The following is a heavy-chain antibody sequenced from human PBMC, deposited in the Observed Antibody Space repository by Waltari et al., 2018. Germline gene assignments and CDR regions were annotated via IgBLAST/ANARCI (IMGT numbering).Heavy chain of an antibody. CDR1: GFTLIGFS. J-gene: IGHJ4*02. CDR2: LGRDGLT. Sequence: EVQLLESGGALVQPGGSLILSRVGSGFTLIGFSMSWVRQAPGKGLQWVSVLGRDGLTYYADSVKGRFTISRDDSKNTLYLQMDSLRPEDTAVYYCAKPWGATTRSYPDWGQGTLVTVSS. V-gene: IGHV3-23*01. D-gene: IGHD4-17*01. CDR3: AKPWGATTRSYPD.